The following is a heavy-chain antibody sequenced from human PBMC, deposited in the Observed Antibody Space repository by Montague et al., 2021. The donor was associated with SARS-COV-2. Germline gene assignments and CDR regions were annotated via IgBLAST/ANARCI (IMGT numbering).Heavy chain of an antibody. CDR1: RDSMSSHNDF. J-gene: IGHJ3*02. Sequence: SETLSLTCTVSRDSMSSHNDFCAWIRQPPGKGLEWIWSVDYSGLTFYNPSLESRVTISVDTSKKQFSLKVNSVTAADTAVYYCAKDGEALAWGTFDIWGQGTMVTVSS. V-gene: IGHV4-39*07. CDR3: AKDGEALAWGTFDI. D-gene: IGHD3-10*01. CDR2: VDYSGLT.